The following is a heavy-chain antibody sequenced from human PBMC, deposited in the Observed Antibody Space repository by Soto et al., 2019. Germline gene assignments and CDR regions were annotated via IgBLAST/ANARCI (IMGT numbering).Heavy chain of an antibody. CDR1: GFTFRSHA. CDR3: ARDIGPRGDYYYGMDV. V-gene: IGHV3-30-3*01. J-gene: IGHJ6*02. D-gene: IGHD1-26*01. CDR2: TSYDGDNK. Sequence: QVQLVESGGGVVQPGRSLRLSCAAAGFTFRSHAMHWVRQAPGKGLEWVAVTSYDGDNKYYADSAKGRFTISRDKSNNTLYLHMNSLRVEDTAVYYCARDIGPRGDYYYGMDVWGQGTTVTVSS.